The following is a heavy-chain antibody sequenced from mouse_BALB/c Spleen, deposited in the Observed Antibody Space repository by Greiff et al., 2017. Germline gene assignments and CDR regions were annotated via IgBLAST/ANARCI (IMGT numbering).Heavy chain of an antibody. CDR1: GYTFTDYE. V-gene: IGHV1-15*01. J-gene: IGHJ4*01. Sequence: QVHVKQSGAELVRPGASVTLSCKASGYTFTDYEMHWVKQTPVHGLEWIGAIDPETGGTAYNQKFKGKATLTADKSSSTAYMELRSLTSEDSAVYYCSDSPYYAMDYWGQGTSVTVSS. CDR2: IDPETGGT. D-gene: IGHD2-4*01. CDR3: SDSPYYAMDY.